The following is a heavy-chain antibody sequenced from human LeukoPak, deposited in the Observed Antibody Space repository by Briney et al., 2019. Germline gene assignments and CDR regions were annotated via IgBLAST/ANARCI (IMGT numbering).Heavy chain of an antibody. Sequence: GGSLRLSCAASGFTFSNAWMNWVRQAPGKGLEWVSAISYSGRSTYYADSVKGRFTISRDNSKNTLYLQMNSLRAEDTAVYYCAKDRTKVATKNWYFDLWAVAPWSLSPQ. CDR2: ISYSGRST. V-gene: IGHV3-23*01. J-gene: IGHJ2*01. D-gene: IGHD5-12*01. CDR1: GFTFSNAW. CDR3: AKDRTKVATKNWYFDL.